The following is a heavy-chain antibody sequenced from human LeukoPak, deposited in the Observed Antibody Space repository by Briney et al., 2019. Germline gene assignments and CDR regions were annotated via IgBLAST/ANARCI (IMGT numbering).Heavy chain of an antibody. D-gene: IGHD3-10*01. CDR1: GGSLSGYY. CDR3: ASGDSMVQGFDY. CDR2: INHSGST. Sequence: PSETLSLTRAVYGGSLSGYYWSWIPQPPGKGLEWIGEINHSGSTNYNPSLKSRVTISVDTSTNQFSLKLSCVPAADTAVYFCASGDSMVQGFDYGGQGTLVTVSS. J-gene: IGHJ4*02. V-gene: IGHV4-34*01.